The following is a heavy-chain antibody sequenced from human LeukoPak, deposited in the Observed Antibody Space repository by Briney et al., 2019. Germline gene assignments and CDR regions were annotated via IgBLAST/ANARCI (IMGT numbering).Heavy chain of an antibody. CDR2: ISSSSSYI. Sequence: PGGSLRLSCAASGFTFSSYSMNWVRQAPGKGLEWVSSISSSSSYIYYADSVKGRFTISRDNAKNSLYLQMNSLRAEDTAVYYCARFGGGYYQFDYWGQGTLVTVSS. CDR3: ARFGGGYYQFDY. J-gene: IGHJ4*02. CDR1: GFTFSSYS. D-gene: IGHD3-22*01. V-gene: IGHV3-21*01.